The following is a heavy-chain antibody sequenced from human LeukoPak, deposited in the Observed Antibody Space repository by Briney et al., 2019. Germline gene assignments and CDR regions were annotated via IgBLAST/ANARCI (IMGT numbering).Heavy chain of an antibody. D-gene: IGHD3-3*01. J-gene: IGHJ4*02. CDR3: ARARARYYDFWSGYAEFDY. V-gene: IGHV4-34*01. Sequence: SETLSLTCAVYGGSFSGYYWSWIRQPPGKGLEWIGEINHSGSTNYNPSLKSRVTISEDTSKNQFSLKLSSVTAADTAVYYCARARARYYDFWSGYAEFDYWGQGTLVTVSS. CDR2: INHSGST. CDR1: GGSFSGYY.